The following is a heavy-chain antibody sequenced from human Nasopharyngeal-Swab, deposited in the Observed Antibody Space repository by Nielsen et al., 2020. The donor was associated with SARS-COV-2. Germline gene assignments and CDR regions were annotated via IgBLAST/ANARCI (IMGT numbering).Heavy chain of an antibody. CDR2: INTNTGNP. CDR3: ARDEKSQGIFGVVISGQWWFDP. D-gene: IGHD3-3*01. J-gene: IGHJ5*02. V-gene: IGHV7-4-1*02. Sequence: WVQQAPGQGLEWMGWINTNTGNPTYAQGFTGRFVFSLDTSVSTAYLQISSLKAEDTAVYYCARDEKSQGIFGVVISGQWWFDPWGQGTLVTVSS.